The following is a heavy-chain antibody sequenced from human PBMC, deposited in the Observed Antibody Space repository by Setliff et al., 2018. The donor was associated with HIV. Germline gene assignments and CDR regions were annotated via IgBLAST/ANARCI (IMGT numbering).Heavy chain of an antibody. J-gene: IGHJ4*02. CDR2: INHSGTA. CDR1: GGSLSSSY. D-gene: IGHD3-3*01. CDR3: ARADFWSGYFNFDF. Sequence: SETLSLTCAVYGGSLSSSYWTWIRQAPGKGLEWIGEINHSGTANYNPSLKSRVTISRDTSKNQFSLKLSSVTAADTAVYYCARADFWSGYFNFDFWGQGTLVTVSS. V-gene: IGHV4-34*01.